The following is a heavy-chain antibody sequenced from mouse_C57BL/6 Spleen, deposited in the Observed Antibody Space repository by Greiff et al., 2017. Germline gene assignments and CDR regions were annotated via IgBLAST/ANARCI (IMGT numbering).Heavy chain of an antibody. Sequence: VQLQESGPGLVKPSQSLSLTCSVTGYSITSGYYWNWIRQFPGNKLEWMGYISYDGSNNYNPSLKNRISITRDTSKNQFFLKLNSVTTEDTATYYCARDDYVLYAMDYWGQGTSVTVSS. CDR3: ARDDYVLYAMDY. CDR1: GYSITSGYY. D-gene: IGHD2-4*01. V-gene: IGHV3-6*01. J-gene: IGHJ4*01. CDR2: ISYDGSN.